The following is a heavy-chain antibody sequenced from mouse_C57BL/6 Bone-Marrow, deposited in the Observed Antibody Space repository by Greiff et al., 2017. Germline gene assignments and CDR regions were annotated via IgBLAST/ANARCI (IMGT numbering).Heavy chain of an antibody. CDR2: IYPGNSDT. D-gene: IGHD1-1*01. CDR3: TRDYYGSSYGYWYFDV. J-gene: IGHJ1*03. Sequence: VQLQQSGTVLARPGASVKMSCKTSGYTFTSYWMHWVKQRPGQSLEWIGAIYPGNSDTSYNQKFKGKAKLTAVTSASTAYMELSSLTNEDSAVYYCTRDYYGSSYGYWYFDVWGTGTTVTVSS. CDR1: GYTFTSYW. V-gene: IGHV1-5*01.